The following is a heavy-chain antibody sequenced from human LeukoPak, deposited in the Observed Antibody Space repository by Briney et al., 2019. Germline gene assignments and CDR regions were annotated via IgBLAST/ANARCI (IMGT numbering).Heavy chain of an antibody. D-gene: IGHD6-13*01. CDR3: AREGVAGTGLDY. CDR2: INPSGGT. V-gene: IGHV1-46*01. CDR1: GYTFSIYN. Sequence: AASVKVSCKASGYTFSIYNMHWVRQSPGQGLEWMGIINPSGGTSYAQKLQSRITMTRDTSTVYTGLSSLRSEDTAVYYCAREGVAGTGLDYWGQGTLVTVSS. J-gene: IGHJ4*02.